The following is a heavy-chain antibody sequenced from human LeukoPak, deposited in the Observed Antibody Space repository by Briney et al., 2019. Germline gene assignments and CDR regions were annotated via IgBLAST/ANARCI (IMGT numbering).Heavy chain of an antibody. CDR1: GFTFSNYN. D-gene: IGHD3-10*01. J-gene: IGHJ6*03. CDR2: ITSSGTYT. CDR3: ARGSVLLSMDV. V-gene: IGHV3-21*01. Sequence: GGSLRLSCADSGFTFSNYNMNWVRQAPGKAMEWVSSITSSGTYTFYADSVKGRFTISRDNAKNSLYLQMDSLGPEDTAVYYCARGSVLLSMDVWGKGTTVTISS.